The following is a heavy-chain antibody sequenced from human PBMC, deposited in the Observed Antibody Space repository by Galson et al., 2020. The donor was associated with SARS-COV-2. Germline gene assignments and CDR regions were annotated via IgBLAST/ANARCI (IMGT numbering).Heavy chain of an antibody. J-gene: IGHJ6*04. CDR2: MYWNDDK. D-gene: IGHD1-1*01. Sequence: TFSGFSLSTSGVGVGWIRQPQGKALEWLTLMYWNDDKRYSPSLKTRHTITKDTSKNQVVLTMTNMYPVDTATYYCAQITGTTFWYCAGGMDVWGKGTTVTVSS. CDR3: AQITGTTFWYCAGGMDV. CDR1: GFSLSTSGVG. V-gene: IGHV2-5*01.